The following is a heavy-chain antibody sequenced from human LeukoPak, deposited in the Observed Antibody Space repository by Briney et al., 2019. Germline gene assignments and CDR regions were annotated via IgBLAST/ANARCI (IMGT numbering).Heavy chain of an antibody. Sequence: SSETLSLTCSVSGGSISNYYWGWIRQPPGKGLEWIGSIYHSGSTDYNPSLKSRVTISVDTSKNQFSLKLRSVTAADTAVYYCARDQAYCGGDCYFDFWGQGTLVTVSS. V-gene: IGHV4-39*07. CDR2: IYHSGST. D-gene: IGHD2-21*02. CDR1: GGSISNYY. J-gene: IGHJ4*02. CDR3: ARDQAYCGGDCYFDF.